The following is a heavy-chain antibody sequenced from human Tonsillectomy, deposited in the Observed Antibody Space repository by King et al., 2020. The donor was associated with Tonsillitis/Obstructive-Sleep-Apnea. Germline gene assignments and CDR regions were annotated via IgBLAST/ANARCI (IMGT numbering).Heavy chain of an antibody. CDR3: ARGQSSSLGGYYYHSMDV. V-gene: IGHV3-7*01. J-gene: IGHJ6*03. CDR1: RFTFSSYW. D-gene: IGHD6-6*01. Sequence: VQLVESGGGLVQPGGSLRLSCAASRFTFSSYWMSWVRQAPGKGLEWVANINQDGSEKYYVDSMKGRFTISRDNAKNSLYLQMNSLRVDDTAVYYCARGQSSSLGGYYYHSMDVWGKGTTVTVSS. CDR2: INQDGSEK.